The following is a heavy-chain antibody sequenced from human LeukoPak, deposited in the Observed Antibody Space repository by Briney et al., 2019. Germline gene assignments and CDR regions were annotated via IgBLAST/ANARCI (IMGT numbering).Heavy chain of an antibody. CDR2: ISSSSSYI. CDR1: GFSFSNYC. V-gene: IGHV3-21*01. D-gene: IGHD3-22*01. Sequence: SLMVSCSASGFSFSNYCMNWVRQAPGKELEWVSSISSSSSYIYYADSVKGRFTISRDNAKNSLYLQMDSLRAEDTAVYYCASWYYYDSSGYLFDYWGQGTLVTVSS. J-gene: IGHJ4*02. CDR3: ASWYYYDSSGYLFDY.